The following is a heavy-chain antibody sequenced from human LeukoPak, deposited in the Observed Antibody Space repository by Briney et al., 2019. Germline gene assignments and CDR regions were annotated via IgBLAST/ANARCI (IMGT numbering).Heavy chain of an antibody. V-gene: IGHV3-48*01. CDR3: AKEVRDEDIMITFGGVIAATTYFDY. J-gene: IGHJ4*02. CDR1: GFTFSSYS. Sequence: PGGSLRLSCAASGFTFSSYSMNWVRQAPGKGLEWVSYISSSSSTIYYADSVKGRFTISRDNSKNTLYLQMNSLRAEDTAVYYCAKEVRDEDIMITFGGVIAATTYFDYWGQGTLVTVSS. D-gene: IGHD3-16*02. CDR2: ISSSSSTI.